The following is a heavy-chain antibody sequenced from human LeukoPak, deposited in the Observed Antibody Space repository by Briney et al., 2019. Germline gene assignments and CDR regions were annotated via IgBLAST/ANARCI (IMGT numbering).Heavy chain of an antibody. J-gene: IGHJ4*02. V-gene: IGHV3-15*01. CDR1: GFTLSNYV. CDR3: TTYTVTTPYFFDY. CDR2: IKSKTDGGTT. D-gene: IGHD4-17*01. Sequence: GGSLRLSCVASGFTLSNYVMSWVRQAPGKGLEWVGRIKSKTDGGTTDYAAPVKGRFTISRDDSKNTLYLQMNSLKTEDTAMYYCTTYTVTTPYFFDYWGQRTLVTVSS.